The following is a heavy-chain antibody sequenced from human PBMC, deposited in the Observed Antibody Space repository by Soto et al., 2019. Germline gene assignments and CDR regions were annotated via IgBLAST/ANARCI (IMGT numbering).Heavy chain of an antibody. V-gene: IGHV4-39*07. Sequence: PSETLSLTCSVSDDSINSDKYYWGWIRQPPGKGLEWIGSIYYRGSANYNPSLKSRVTISVDTSKNQFSLKLSSVTAADTAVYYCARGQRSDYYYYYMDVWGKGTTVTVSS. J-gene: IGHJ6*03. D-gene: IGHD1-1*01. CDR3: ARGQRSDYYYYYMDV. CDR1: DDSINSDKYY. CDR2: IYYRGSA.